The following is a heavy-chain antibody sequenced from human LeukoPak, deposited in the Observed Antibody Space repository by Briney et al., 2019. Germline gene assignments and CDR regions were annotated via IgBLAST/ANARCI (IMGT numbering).Heavy chain of an antibody. D-gene: IGHD4-23*01. CDR3: ARGTDGGTSTRGGAFEI. Sequence: TGGSLRLSCAASGFTFNNYEMNWVRQAPGKGLEWVSYIGSSGSVIYYTDSVKGRFTISRDNAKNSLYLQMNSLRVEETAMYYCARGTDGGTSTRGGAFEIWGQGAMVTVSS. CDR2: IGSSGSVI. J-gene: IGHJ3*02. V-gene: IGHV3-48*03. CDR1: GFTFNNYE.